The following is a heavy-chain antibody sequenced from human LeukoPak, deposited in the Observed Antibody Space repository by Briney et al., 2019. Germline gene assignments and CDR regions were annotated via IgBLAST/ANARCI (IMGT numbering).Heavy chain of an antibody. J-gene: IGHJ6*03. CDR1: GDSISNYD. Sequence: SETLSLTCTVSGDSISNYDWSWIRQPPGKGLEWIGYIYYSGSTNYNPSLKSRVTISVDTSKNQFSLKLSSVTAADTAVYYCARSVYYDFWSGSYYYYMDVWGKGTTVTVSS. D-gene: IGHD3-3*01. CDR3: ARSVYYDFWSGSYYYYMDV. V-gene: IGHV4-59*01. CDR2: IYYSGST.